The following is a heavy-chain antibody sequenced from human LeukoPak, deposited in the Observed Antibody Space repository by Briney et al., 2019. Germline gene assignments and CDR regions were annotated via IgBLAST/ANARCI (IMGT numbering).Heavy chain of an antibody. V-gene: IGHV4-59*01. J-gene: IGHJ1*01. D-gene: IGHD4-17*01. Sequence: SETLSLTCTVSGGSISNYFWTWIRQSPGKGLEWIGYIDYSGSTNYNPSLKSRVTISVDTSKNQFSLKLTSVIAADTAVYYCARRPPYGRYFQHWGQGTLVTVSS. CDR2: IDYSGST. CDR3: ARRPPYGRYFQH. CDR1: GGSISNYF.